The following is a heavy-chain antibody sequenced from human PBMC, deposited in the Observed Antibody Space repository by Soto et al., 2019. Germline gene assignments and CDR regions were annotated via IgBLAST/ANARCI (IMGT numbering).Heavy chain of an antibody. CDR1: GGSISSYY. CDR2: IYYSGST. Sequence: TCTVSGGSISSYYWSWIRQPPGKGLEWIGYIYYSGSTNYNPSLKSRVTISVDTSKNQFSLKLSSVTAADTAVYYCAREEYSSSSDWFDPWGQGTLVTVSS. V-gene: IGHV4-59*01. D-gene: IGHD6-6*01. CDR3: AREEYSSSSDWFDP. J-gene: IGHJ5*02.